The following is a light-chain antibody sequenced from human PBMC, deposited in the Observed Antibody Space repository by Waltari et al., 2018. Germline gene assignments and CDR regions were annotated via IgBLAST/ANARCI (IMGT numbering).Light chain of an antibody. CDR3: SSYAGKYV. V-gene: IGLV2-8*01. CDR2: EVY. Sequence: QSALTQFPSASGSPGQSVTISCTGTSSYVGGNDYISWYQQHPGKAPKVIIYEVYKPPSAVPDRFSGSKSGNTASLTVSGLQAEDEANYYCSSYAGKYVFGGGTKLTVL. J-gene: IGLJ3*02. CDR1: SSYVGGNDY.